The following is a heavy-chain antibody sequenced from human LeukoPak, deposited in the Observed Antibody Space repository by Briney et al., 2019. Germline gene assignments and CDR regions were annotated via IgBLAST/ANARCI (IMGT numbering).Heavy chain of an antibody. CDR1: GGSISSYY. J-gene: IGHJ5*02. D-gene: IGHD3-22*01. Sequence: PSETLSLTCTVSGGSISSYYWSWIRQPPGKGLEWIGYIYYSGSTNYNPSLKSRVTISVDTSKNQFSLKLSSVTAADTAVYYCARTYYDSSGYYRYLGWFDPWGQGTLVTVSS. CDR3: ARTYYDSSGYYRYLGWFDP. CDR2: IYYSGST. V-gene: IGHV4-59*08.